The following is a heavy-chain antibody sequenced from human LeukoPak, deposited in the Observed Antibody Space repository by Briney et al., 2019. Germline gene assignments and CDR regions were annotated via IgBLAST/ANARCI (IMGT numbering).Heavy chain of an antibody. V-gene: IGHV4-59*11. CDR2: IYYSGST. CDR3: ARGGTTVTPGLLWFDP. D-gene: IGHD4-17*01. Sequence: PSGTLSLTCSVSGGSISSHYWSWIRQPPGKGLEWIGYIYYSGSTKYNPSLRSRVTISVDTSKNQFSLKLSSVTAADTAVYYCARGGTTVTPGLLWFDPWGQGTLDTVSS. CDR1: GGSISSHY. J-gene: IGHJ5*02.